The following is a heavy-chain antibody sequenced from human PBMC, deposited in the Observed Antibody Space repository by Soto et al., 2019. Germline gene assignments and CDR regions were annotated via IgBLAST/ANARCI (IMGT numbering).Heavy chain of an antibody. D-gene: IGHD3-3*02. CDR3: ATRRQTFFDF. V-gene: IGHV1-8*02. CDR2: ISAYNGNT. J-gene: IGHJ4*02. Sequence: ASVKVSCKASGYTFTSYGISWVRQAPGQGLEWMGWISAYNGNTGYAQKFQGRVTMARNTSISTAYMELSGLRSEDTAVYYCATRRQTFFDFWGQATPVTVSS. CDR1: GYTFTSYG.